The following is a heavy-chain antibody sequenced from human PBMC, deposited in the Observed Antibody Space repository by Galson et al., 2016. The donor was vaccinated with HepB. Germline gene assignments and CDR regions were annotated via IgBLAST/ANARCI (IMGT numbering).Heavy chain of an antibody. V-gene: IGHV1-2*02. CDR1: GYTFTGYY. CDR2: INPDSGVT. J-gene: IGHJ4*02. Sequence: SVKVSCKASGYTFTGYYLHWVRQAPGQGLEWMAWINPDSGVTKSSQKFQGRVTLTRDTSISTAYMELSSLRSDATAVFYCARVPSTGDFDYWGQGTLVTVSS. CDR3: ARVPSTGDFDY. D-gene: IGHD7-27*01.